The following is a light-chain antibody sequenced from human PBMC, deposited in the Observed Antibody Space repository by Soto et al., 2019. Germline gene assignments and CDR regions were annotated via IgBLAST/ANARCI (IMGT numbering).Light chain of an antibody. CDR3: EQYGSSRT. CDR2: GAY. J-gene: IGKJ1*01. CDR1: QSVSSSY. V-gene: IGKV3-20*01. Sequence: EIVMTQSPGTLPLSPGERATLSCRASQSVSSSYLAWYQQKPGQTPRLLIYGAYSKATGIPDRFSGSGYGTAFPLTISRLEPADVAVYYCEQYGSSRTLGEGTKVEIK.